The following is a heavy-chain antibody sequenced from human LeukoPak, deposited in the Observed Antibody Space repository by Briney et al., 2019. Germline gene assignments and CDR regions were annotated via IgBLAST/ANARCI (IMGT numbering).Heavy chain of an antibody. CDR1: GYPFDTYW. CDR3: TRRIDYGDYDY. D-gene: IGHD4-17*01. CDR2: INPLDSDT. J-gene: IGHJ4*02. V-gene: IGHV5-51*01. Sequence: GESLKISCKGSGYPFDTYWIGWVRQTPGEGLEWMGIINPLDSDTRYSPSFQGQVTFSADKSITTAYLQWSSLAASDTAMYYCTRRIDYGDYDYWGQGTLVTVSS.